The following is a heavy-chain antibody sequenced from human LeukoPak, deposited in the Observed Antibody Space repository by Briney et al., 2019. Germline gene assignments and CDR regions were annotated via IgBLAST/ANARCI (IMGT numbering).Heavy chain of an antibody. J-gene: IGHJ6*02. D-gene: IGHD3-3*01. CDR1: GGSISSYY. V-gene: IGHV4-59*08. Sequence: SETLSLTCTVSGGSISSYYWSWIRQPPGKGLEWIGYIYYSGSTNYNPSFKSRVTISVDTSKNQFSLKLSSVTAADTAVYYCARVRDFWSGFRPSDMDVWGQGTTVTVSS. CDR2: IYYSGST. CDR3: ARVRDFWSGFRPSDMDV.